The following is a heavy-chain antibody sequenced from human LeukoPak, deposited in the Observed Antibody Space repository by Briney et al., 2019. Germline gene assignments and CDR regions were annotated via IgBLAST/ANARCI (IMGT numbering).Heavy chain of an antibody. D-gene: IGHD6-13*01. CDR3: ARDLGIAAAGTDWFDP. J-gene: IGHJ5*02. CDR1: GCSFTSYY. V-gene: IGHV1-46*01. Sequence: ASVKVSCKASGCSFTSYYMHWVRQAPGQGLEWMGIINPSGGSTSYAQKFQGRVTMTRDMSTSTVYMELSSLRSEDTAVYYCARDLGIAAAGTDWFDPWGQGTLVTVSS. CDR2: INPSGGST.